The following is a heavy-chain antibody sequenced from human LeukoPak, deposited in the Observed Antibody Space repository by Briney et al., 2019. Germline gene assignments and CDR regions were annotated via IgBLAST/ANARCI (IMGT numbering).Heavy chain of an antibody. J-gene: IGHJ3*02. CDR2: ISPDGSSA. V-gene: IGHV3-74*01. CDR1: GFTFSSYW. Sequence: GGSLRLSCAASGFTFSSYWMHWVRQAPGKGLVWVSRISPDGSSALYADSVKGRFTISRDNAKNTLYLQMNSLRAEDTAVYYCARANGGNNAFDIWGQGTMVTVSS. CDR3: ARANGGNNAFDI. D-gene: IGHD4-23*01.